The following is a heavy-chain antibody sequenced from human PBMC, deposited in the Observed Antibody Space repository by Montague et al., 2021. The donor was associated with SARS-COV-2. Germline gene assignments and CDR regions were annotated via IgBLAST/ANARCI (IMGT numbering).Heavy chain of an antibody. Sequence: SETLSLTCTVTGGPISGSSYYWGWIRQSPGKGLEWIASVYYSGNTYYSPSLKSRLTISVDPSKNQFSLKLNSVTAADTAVYYRARREYSYGWGDWGQGTLVTVSS. CDR1: GGPISGSSYY. D-gene: IGHD5-18*01. V-gene: IGHV4-39*01. CDR2: VYYSGNT. J-gene: IGHJ4*02. CDR3: ARREYSYGWGD.